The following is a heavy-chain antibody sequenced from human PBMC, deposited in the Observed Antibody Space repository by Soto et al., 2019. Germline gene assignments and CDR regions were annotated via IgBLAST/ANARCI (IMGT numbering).Heavy chain of an antibody. CDR2: IYYSGST. D-gene: IGHD6-13*01. Sequence: SATLSLTWALFRHSISRKSYYWGWIRHPPGKGLESIGSIYYSGSTYYNPSLKSRVTISVDTSKNQFSLKLSSVTAADTAVYYCAFSEGMGQQLPIFDYWGERTLVTVS. J-gene: IGHJ4*02. V-gene: IGHV4-39*01. CDR3: AFSEGMGQQLPIFDY. CDR1: RHSISRKSYY.